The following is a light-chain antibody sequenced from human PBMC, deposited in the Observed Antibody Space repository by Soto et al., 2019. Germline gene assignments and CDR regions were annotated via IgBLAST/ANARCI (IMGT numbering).Light chain of an antibody. CDR2: GAS. V-gene: IGKV3-20*01. J-gene: IGKJ1*01. CDR1: QSVSSNF. CDR3: LQYGSSPWT. Sequence: EIVLTQSPGTLSLSPGERATLSCRASQSVSSNFLAWYQQKPGQAPRLLMYGASTRATGIPDRFSGSGSGTDFTVTISRLEPEDFAVYYCLQYGSSPWTFGQGTKVEIK.